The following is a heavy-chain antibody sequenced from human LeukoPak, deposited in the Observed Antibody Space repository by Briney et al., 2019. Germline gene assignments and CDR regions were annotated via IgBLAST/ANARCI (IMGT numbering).Heavy chain of an antibody. CDR2: IYYSGST. V-gene: IGHV4-38-2*02. CDR3: ARAERSYFDY. J-gene: IGHJ4*02. CDR1: GYSISSGYY. D-gene: IGHD5-24*01. Sequence: PSETLSLTCTVSGYSISSGYYWGWIRQPPGKGLEWIGSIYYSGSTYYNPSLKSRVTISVDTSKNQFSLKLSSVTAADTAVYYCARAERSYFDYWGQGTLVTVSS.